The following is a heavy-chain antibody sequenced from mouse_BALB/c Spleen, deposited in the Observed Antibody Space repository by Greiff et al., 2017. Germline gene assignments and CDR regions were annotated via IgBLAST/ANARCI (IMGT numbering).Heavy chain of an antibody. CDR3: ARGYGSSSGFDY. V-gene: IGHV1S81*02. D-gene: IGHD1-1*01. J-gene: IGHJ2*01. CDR1: GYTFTSYW. Sequence: QVQLQQPGAELVKPGASVKLSCKASGYTFTSYWMHWVKQRPGQGLEWIGEINPSNGRTNYNEKFKSKATLTVDKSSSTAYMQLSSLTSEDSAVYYCARGYGSSSGFDYWGQGTTLTVSS. CDR2: INPSNGRT.